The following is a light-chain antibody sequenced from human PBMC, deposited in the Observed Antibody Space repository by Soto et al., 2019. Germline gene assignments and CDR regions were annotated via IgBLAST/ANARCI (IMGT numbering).Light chain of an antibody. V-gene: IGLV1-40*01. J-gene: IGLJ2*01. CDR3: QTYDSSLSGLV. Sequence: QSVLTQPPSVSGAPGQRVTISCTGSSFNIGAGYDVHWYQQLPGRAPKVLIHGNRNRPSGVPDRFSGSKSGTSASLAITGLQAEDGADYYCQTYDSSLSGLVFGGGTKLTVL. CDR1: SFNIGAGYD. CDR2: GNR.